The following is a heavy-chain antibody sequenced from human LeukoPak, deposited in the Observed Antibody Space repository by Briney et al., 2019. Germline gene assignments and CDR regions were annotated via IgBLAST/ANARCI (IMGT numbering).Heavy chain of an antibody. Sequence: ASVKVSCKASGYTFTSYDINWVRQATGQGLEWMGWMNPNSGNTGYAQKFQGRVTMTRNTSISTAYMELSSLRSEDTAVYYCARVEYCSSTSCYIGGWFDPWGQGTLVTVSS. CDR2: MNPNSGNT. J-gene: IGHJ5*02. CDR3: ARVEYCSSTSCYIGGWFDP. V-gene: IGHV1-8*01. CDR1: GYTFTSYD. D-gene: IGHD2-2*02.